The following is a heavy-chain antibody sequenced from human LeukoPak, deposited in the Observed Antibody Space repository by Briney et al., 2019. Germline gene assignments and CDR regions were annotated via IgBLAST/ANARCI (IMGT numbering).Heavy chain of an antibody. CDR1: GGSISSYY. V-gene: IGHV4-4*07. D-gene: IGHD2-2*01. J-gene: IGHJ4*02. CDR2: IYPSGST. CDR3: ARGRRYCSSTSCYVGRYIDY. Sequence: SETLSLTCTVSGGSISSYYWTWIRQPAGKGLEWIGRIYPSGSTNYNPSLKSRVTMSVDTSKNQFSLKLSSVTAADTAVYYCARGRRYCSSTSCYVGRYIDYWGQGTLVTVSS.